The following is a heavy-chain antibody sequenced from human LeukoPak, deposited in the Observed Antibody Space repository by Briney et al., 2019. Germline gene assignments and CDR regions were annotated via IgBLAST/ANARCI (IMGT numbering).Heavy chain of an antibody. D-gene: IGHD4-17*01. CDR3: ASRTTVTPTLDP. CDR1: GGSISSSSYY. J-gene: IGHJ5*02. Sequence: SETLSLTCTVSGGSISSSSYYWGWIRQSPGKGLEWIGSIYYSGSTYYNPSLKSRVTISVDTSKNQFSLKLSSVTAADTAVYYCASRTTVTPTLDPWGQGTLVTVSS. CDR2: IYYSGST. V-gene: IGHV4-39*01.